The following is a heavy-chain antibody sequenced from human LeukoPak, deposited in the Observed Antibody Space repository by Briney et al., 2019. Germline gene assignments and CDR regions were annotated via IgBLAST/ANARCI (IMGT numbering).Heavy chain of an antibody. CDR2: IYRDEDA. Sequence: SDTLSLTCSVSSYSIARGHYWGWIRQPPGGGLEWIGSIYRDEDATYNPSLKSRVTISVDTSKNQFSLQLHSVTPEDTAVYYCARGRDSGWLVDYWGQGTLVTVSS. D-gene: IGHD6-19*01. V-gene: IGHV4-38-2*02. CDR1: SYSIARGHY. J-gene: IGHJ4*02. CDR3: ARGRDSGWLVDY.